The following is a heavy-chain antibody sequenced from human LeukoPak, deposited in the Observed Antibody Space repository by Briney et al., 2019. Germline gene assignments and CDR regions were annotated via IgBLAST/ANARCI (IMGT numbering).Heavy chain of an antibody. Sequence: PGGSLRLSCAASGFTFSSYSMNWVRQAPGKGLGWVSSISSGSSYIYYADSVKGRFTISRVNAKNSLYLQMNSLKAEDTAVYYCARDCWDYGSGSYCGIDYWGQGTLVTVSS. CDR1: GFTFSSYS. J-gene: IGHJ4*02. CDR2: ISSGSSYI. V-gene: IGHV3-21*01. D-gene: IGHD3-10*01. CDR3: ARDCWDYGSGSYCGIDY.